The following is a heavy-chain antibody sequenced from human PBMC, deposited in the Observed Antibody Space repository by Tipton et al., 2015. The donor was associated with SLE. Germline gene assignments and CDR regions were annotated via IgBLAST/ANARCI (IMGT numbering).Heavy chain of an antibody. CDR3: GRVSPDFGVFLGFDY. CDR2: INTYNGNT. Sequence: QSGPEVKKPGASVKVSCKPSGYTFITYGISWVRQAPGQGLEWMGWINTYNGNTNYAQKFQGRVTVTRDTYTSTVYMELSSLRSGDTAVYFCGRVSPDFGVFLGFDYLCQGTLVTVSS. V-gene: IGHV1-18*01. CDR1: GYTFITYG. D-gene: IGHD4-17*01. J-gene: IGHJ4*02.